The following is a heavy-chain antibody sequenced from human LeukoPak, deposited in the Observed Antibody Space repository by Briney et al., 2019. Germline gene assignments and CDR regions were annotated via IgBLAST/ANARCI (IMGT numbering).Heavy chain of an antibody. J-gene: IGHJ4*02. CDR1: GGSISSGGYY. CDR2: IYYSGST. D-gene: IGHD4-17*01. V-gene: IGHV4-31*03. CDR3: ARLQMTTVTFDY. Sequence: SETLSLTCTVSGGSISSGGYYWSWLRQHPGKGLEWIGYIYYSGSTYYNPSLKSRVTISVDTSKHQFSLKLSSVTAADTAVYYCARLQMTTVTFDYWGQGTLVTVSS.